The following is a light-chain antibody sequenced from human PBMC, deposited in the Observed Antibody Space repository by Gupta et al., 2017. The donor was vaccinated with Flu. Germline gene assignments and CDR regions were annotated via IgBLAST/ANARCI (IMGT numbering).Light chain of an antibody. CDR2: SNN. J-gene: IGLJ3*02. CDR1: SSNIGSNT. Sequence: QSVLTQPPSASGTPGQRVTISCSGRSSNIGSNTVNWYQQLPGTAPKLLIYSNNQRPSGVPDRFSGSKSGTSASLAISGLQSEDEADYYCAAWDDSLNGLRFGGGTKLTVL. V-gene: IGLV1-44*01. CDR3: AAWDDSLNGLR.